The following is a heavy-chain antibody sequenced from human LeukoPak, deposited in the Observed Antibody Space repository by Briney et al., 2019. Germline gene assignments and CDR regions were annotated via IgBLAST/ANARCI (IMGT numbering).Heavy chain of an antibody. J-gene: IGHJ4*02. CDR3: ARDLTVGPTTDYFDY. D-gene: IGHD1-26*01. V-gene: IGHV3-66*01. CDR1: GFTFSSYA. Sequence: TGGSLRLSCAASGFTFSSYAMSWVRQAPGRGLEWVSVIYSGGSTYYADSVKGRFTISRDNSKSTLYIQMNSLRAEDTAVYYCARDLTVGPTTDYFDYWGQGTLVTVSS. CDR2: IYSGGST.